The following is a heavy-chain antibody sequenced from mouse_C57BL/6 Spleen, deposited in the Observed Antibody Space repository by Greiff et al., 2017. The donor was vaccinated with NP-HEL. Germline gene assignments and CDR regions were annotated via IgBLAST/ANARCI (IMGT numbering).Heavy chain of an antibody. Sequence: QVQLQQSGAELARPGASVKLSCKASGYTFTSYGISWVKQRTGQGLEWIGEIYPRSGNNYYNEKFKGKATLTADKSSSTAYMELRSLTSEDSAVYFCAKIYSDYDEGYFDVWGTGTTVTVSS. V-gene: IGHV1-81*01. CDR1: GYTFTSYG. D-gene: IGHD2-4*01. J-gene: IGHJ1*03. CDR3: AKIYSDYDEGYFDV. CDR2: IYPRSGNN.